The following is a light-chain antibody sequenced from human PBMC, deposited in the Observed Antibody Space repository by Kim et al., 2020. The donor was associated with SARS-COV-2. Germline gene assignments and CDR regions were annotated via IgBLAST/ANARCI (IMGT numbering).Light chain of an antibody. J-gene: IGKJ4*01. V-gene: IGKV1-33*01. CDR1: QDVSTF. Sequence: ASVGDRVTSTCQASQDVSTFLNWYQQKPGKAPNVLIYDASSLETGVPSRFSGNGSGTVFTFTISSLQPEDTATYYCQQYDDFPLTFGGGTKVDIK. CDR3: QQYDDFPLT. CDR2: DAS.